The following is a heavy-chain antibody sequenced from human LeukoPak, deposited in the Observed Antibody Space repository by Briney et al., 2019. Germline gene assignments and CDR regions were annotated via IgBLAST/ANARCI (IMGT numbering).Heavy chain of an antibody. CDR2: IYYSGST. J-gene: IGHJ6*02. Sequence: SETLSLTCAVSGGSISSGGYYWSWIRQHPGKGLEWIGYIYYSGSTYYNPSLKSRVTISVDTSKNQFSLKLSSVTAADTAVYYCARDQYYYYGMDVWGQGTTVTVSS. V-gene: IGHV4-31*11. CDR3: ARDQYYYYGMDV. CDR1: GGSISSGGYY.